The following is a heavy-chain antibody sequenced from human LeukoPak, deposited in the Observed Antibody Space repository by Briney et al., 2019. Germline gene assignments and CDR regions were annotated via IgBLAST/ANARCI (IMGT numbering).Heavy chain of an antibody. CDR1: GFIFSSYW. CDR2: INSDGSST. J-gene: IGHJ4*02. CDR3: ASPATRYSSGRTNYYFDY. D-gene: IGHD6-19*01. V-gene: IGHV3-74*01. Sequence: GGSLRLSCAASGFIFSSYWMQWVRQAPGKGLVWVSRINSDGSSTSYADSVKGRFTISRDNAKNTLYLQMNSLRAEDTAVYYCASPATRYSSGRTNYYFDYWGQGTLVTVSS.